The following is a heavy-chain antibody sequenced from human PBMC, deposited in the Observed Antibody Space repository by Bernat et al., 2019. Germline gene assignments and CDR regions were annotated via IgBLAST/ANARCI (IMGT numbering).Heavy chain of an antibody. CDR2: ISGSGGST. CDR3: AKVFRGNWNYNNWFDP. Sequence: EVQLLESGGGLVQPGGSLRLSCAASGFTFSSYAMSWVRQSPGKVLEWVSAISGSGGSTYYADSVKGRFTISRDNSKNTLYLQMNSLRAEDTAVYYCAKVFRGNWNYNNWFDPWGQGTLVTVSS. J-gene: IGHJ5*02. CDR1: GFTFSSYA. V-gene: IGHV3-23*01. D-gene: IGHD1-7*01.